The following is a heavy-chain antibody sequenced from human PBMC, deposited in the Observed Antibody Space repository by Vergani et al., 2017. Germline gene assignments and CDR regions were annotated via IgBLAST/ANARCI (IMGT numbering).Heavy chain of an antibody. V-gene: IGHV3-43*01. CDR1: GFTFDDYT. CDR2: ISWDGGST. J-gene: IGHJ4*02. CDR3: AKQYFVSWNYLFDY. Sequence: EVQLVESGGVVVQPGGSLRLSCAASGFTFDDYTMHWVRQAPGKGLEWVSLISWDGGSTYYADSVKGRFTISRDNSENSLYLQMNSLRTEDTAIYYCAKQYFVSWNYLFDYWGQGTLVTVSS. D-gene: IGHD1-7*01.